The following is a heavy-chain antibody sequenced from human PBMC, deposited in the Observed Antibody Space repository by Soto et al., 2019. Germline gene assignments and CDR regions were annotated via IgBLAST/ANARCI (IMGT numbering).Heavy chain of an antibody. CDR1: SGSISSSNW. J-gene: IGHJ5*02. V-gene: IGHV4-4*02. D-gene: IGHD2-15*01. CDR2: IYHSGST. Sequence: PSETLSLTCAVSSGSISSSNWWSWVRQPPGKGLEWIGEIYHSGSTNYNPSLKSRVTISVDKSKNQFSLKLSSVTAADTAVYYCARGIRVVKVNWFDPWGQGTLVTVSS. CDR3: ARGIRVVKVNWFDP.